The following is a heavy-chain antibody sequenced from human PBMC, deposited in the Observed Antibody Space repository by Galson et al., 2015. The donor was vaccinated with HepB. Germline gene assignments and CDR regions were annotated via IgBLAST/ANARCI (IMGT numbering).Heavy chain of an antibody. CDR1: GFSFSSYA. J-gene: IGHJ6*02. Sequence: SLRLSCAASGFSFSSYAMSWVRQAPGKGLEWVSTISGSGGTTYYADSVKGRSTISRDNSKNTVFLQMSSLRAEDTAVYYCAKSQKGPYYYAMDVWGQGTTVTVSS. V-gene: IGHV3-23*01. CDR2: ISGSGGTT. CDR3: AKSQKGPYYYAMDV.